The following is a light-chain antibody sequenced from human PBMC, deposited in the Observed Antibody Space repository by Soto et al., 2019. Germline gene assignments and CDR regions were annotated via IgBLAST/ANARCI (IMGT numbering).Light chain of an antibody. Sequence: DIQMTQSPSSLSASVGDRVTIACRASQGINNYLVWYQQKPVKVPKLLIYAASTFQSGVPSRFSGSGSGTDFTLTISSLPPEDVATYYCQKYNGAQWKFGQGTKVEIK. J-gene: IGKJ1*01. CDR2: AAS. V-gene: IGKV1-27*01. CDR3: QKYNGAQWK. CDR1: QGINNY.